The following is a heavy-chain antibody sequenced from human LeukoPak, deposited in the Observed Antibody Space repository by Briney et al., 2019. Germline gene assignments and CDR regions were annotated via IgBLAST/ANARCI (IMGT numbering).Heavy chain of an antibody. CDR1: GYIFTSYD. Sequence: GASVKVSCKASGYIFTSYDINWVRQATGQGLEWMGWMNPNSGNTGYAQKFQGRVTMTRNTSISTAYMELSSPRSEDTAVYYCARGSTGMVRGVISYWGQGTLVTVSS. V-gene: IGHV1-8*01. J-gene: IGHJ4*02. CDR2: MNPNSGNT. D-gene: IGHD3-10*01. CDR3: ARGSTGMVRGVISY.